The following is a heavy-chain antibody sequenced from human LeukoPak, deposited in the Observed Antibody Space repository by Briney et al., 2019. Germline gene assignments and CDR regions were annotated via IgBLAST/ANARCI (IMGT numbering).Heavy chain of an antibody. CDR2: TYNSGST. Sequence: PSETLSLTCSVSGASISSQYWTWIRQPPGKGLEWIGYTYNSGSTNYNPSLKSRVTMSIDTSKNQFSLRLTSVTAADTAVYYCARRRIDSMYNWFDPWGQGTLVIVSS. V-gene: IGHV4-59*11. CDR3: ARRRIDSMYNWFDP. J-gene: IGHJ5*02. D-gene: IGHD2-21*01. CDR1: GASISSQY.